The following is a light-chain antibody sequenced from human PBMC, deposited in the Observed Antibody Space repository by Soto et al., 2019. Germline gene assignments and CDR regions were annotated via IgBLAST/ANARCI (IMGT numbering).Light chain of an antibody. CDR3: QQSYSTPPIT. V-gene: IGKV1-39*01. CDR2: AAS. J-gene: IGKJ5*01. CDR1: QSISSW. Sequence: DIQMTQSPSPLSASVGDRVTITCRASQSISSWLAWYQQKPGKAPKLLIYAASSLQSGVPSRFSGSGSGTDFTLTISSLQPEDFATYYCQQSYSTPPITFGQGTRLEIK.